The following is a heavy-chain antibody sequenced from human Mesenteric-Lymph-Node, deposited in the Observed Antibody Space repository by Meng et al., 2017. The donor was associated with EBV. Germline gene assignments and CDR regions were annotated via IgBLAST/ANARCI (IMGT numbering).Heavy chain of an antibody. V-gene: IGHV3-74*01. D-gene: IGHD3-16*01. CDR1: GFPFMSYA. CDR3: AREVGGPGY. CDR2: IYSDGATT. Sequence: EVRLGESGGGLVQPGGSVRLSCAASGFPFMSYAMHWVRQAPGKGLVWVSRIYSDGATTGYADSVKGRFTISRDNAKKTLYLQMNSLRAEDTAVYYCAREVGGPGYWGQGTLVTVSS. J-gene: IGHJ4*02.